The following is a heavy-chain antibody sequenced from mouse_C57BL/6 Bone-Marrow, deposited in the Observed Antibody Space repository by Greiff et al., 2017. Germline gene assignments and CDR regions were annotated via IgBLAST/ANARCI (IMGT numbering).Heavy chain of an antibody. J-gene: IGHJ1*03. CDR3: AREGHRGYFDV. CDR2: INYDGSST. CDR1: GFTFSDYY. Sequence: DVQLVESEGGLVQPGSSMKLSCTASGFTFSDYYMAWVRQVPEKGLEWVANINYDGSSTYYLDSLKSRFIISRDNAKNILYLQMSSLKSEDTATYYCAREGHRGYFDVWGTGTTVTVSS. D-gene: IGHD2-14*01. V-gene: IGHV5-16*01.